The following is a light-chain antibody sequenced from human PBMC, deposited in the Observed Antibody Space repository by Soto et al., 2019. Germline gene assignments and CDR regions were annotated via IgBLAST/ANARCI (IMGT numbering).Light chain of an antibody. J-gene: IGKJ2*01. CDR3: QQYDSSPYT. V-gene: IGKV3-20*01. Sequence: EIVLTQSPGTLSLSPGERPTLSCRASQSVSSSYLAWYQQKPGQAPRLLIYGASSRATGIPDRFSGSGYGTDFTLTISRLEPEDFAVYYCQQYDSSPYTFGQGTKLEIK. CDR2: GAS. CDR1: QSVSSSY.